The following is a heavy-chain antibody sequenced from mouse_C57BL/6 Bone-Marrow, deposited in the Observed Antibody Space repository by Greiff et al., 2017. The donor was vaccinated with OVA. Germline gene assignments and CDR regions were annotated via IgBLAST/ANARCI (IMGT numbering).Heavy chain of an antibody. CDR3: AMNKIYYCGSSYFDV. Sequence: QVQLQQPGAELVKPGASVKVSCKASGYTFTSYWMHWVKQRPGQGLEWIGRIHPSDSDTNYNQKFKGKAKLTVDKSSSTAYMQLSLLTSDDSAVYYDAMNKIYYCGSSYFDVGGTGTTVTVSS. D-gene: IGHD1-1*01. CDR1: GYTFTSYW. J-gene: IGHJ1*03. V-gene: IGHV1-74*01. CDR2: IHPSDSDT.